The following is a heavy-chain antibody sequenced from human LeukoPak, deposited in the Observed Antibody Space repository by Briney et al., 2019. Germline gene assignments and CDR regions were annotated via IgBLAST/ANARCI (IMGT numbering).Heavy chain of an antibody. V-gene: IGHV3-64D*09. CDR3: VKGTGDSISGYHY. CDR2: ISSNGGST. D-gene: IGHD3-22*01. Sequence: PGGSLRLSCSASGFTCSNYAMHWVRQAPGKGLEYVSAISSNGGSTYYADSVKGRFTISRDNSKNTLYLQMSSLRAEDTAVYYCVKGTGDSISGYHYWGQGTLVTVSS. CDR1: GFTCSNYA. J-gene: IGHJ4*02.